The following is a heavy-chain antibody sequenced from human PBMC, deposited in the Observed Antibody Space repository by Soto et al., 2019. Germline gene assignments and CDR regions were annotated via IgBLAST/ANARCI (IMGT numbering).Heavy chain of an antibody. CDR1: GGSFSGYY. J-gene: IGHJ6*03. D-gene: IGHD2-2*01. Sequence: PSETLSLTCAVYGGSFSGYYWSWIRQPPGKGLEWIGEINHSGSTNYNPSLKSRVTISVDTSKNQFSLKLSSVTAADTAVYYCARRPIHYIVVVPAASYYMDVWGKGTTVTVSS. CDR2: INHSGST. V-gene: IGHV4-34*01. CDR3: ARRPIHYIVVVPAASYYMDV.